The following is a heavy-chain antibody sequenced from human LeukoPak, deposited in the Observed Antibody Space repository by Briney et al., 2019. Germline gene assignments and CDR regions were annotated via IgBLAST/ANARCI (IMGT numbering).Heavy chain of an antibody. CDR1: GFTFSSYW. CDR2: INSDGSST. V-gene: IGHV3-74*01. Sequence: PGGSLRLSCAASGFTFSSYWMHWVRQAPGKGLVWVSRINSDGSSTSCADSVKGRFTISRDNAKNTLYLQMNSLRAEDTAVYYCARRGYSSGWYEWYFDLWGRGTLVTVSS. CDR3: ARRGYSSGWYEWYFDL. D-gene: IGHD6-19*01. J-gene: IGHJ2*01.